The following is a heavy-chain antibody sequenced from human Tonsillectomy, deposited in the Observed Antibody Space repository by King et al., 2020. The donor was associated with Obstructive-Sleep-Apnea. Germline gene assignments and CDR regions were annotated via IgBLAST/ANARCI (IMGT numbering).Heavy chain of an antibody. J-gene: IGHJ6*02. Sequence: QLVQSGAEVKKPGASVKVSCKASGYTFTSYDINWVRQATGQGLEWMGWMNPNSGNTGYAQKFKGRFTMTRNTSISTAYMELSSLRTEDTAVYYCARGLGYCSSTSCRPLGMDVWGQGTTVTVSS. D-gene: IGHD2-2*01. CDR1: GYTFTSYD. CDR2: MNPNSGNT. V-gene: IGHV1-8*01. CDR3: ARGLGYCSSTSCRPLGMDV.